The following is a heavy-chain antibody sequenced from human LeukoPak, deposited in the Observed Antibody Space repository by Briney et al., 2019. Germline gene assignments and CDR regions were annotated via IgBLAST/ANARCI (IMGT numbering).Heavy chain of an antibody. D-gene: IGHD5-12*01. CDR1: GYTFTGYY. CDR3: ARDPSNSGYDYLYYFDY. V-gene: IGHV1-2*02. CDR2: INPDNGGT. Sequence: EASVMVSCKASGYTFTGYYMHWVRQAPGQGLEWMGWINPDNGGTNYAQKFQGGVTMTRDMSISTAYMELSRLRSDDTAVYYCARDPSNSGYDYLYYFDYWGQGTLVTVSS. J-gene: IGHJ4*02.